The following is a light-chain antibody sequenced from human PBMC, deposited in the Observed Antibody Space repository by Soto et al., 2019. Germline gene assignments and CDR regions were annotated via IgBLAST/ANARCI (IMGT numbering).Light chain of an antibody. CDR2: GAS. CDR3: QQSYSTLALT. CDR1: QTISPY. V-gene: IGKV1-39*01. J-gene: IGKJ4*01. Sequence: DIQMTQSPSPLSASVGDRVTITCRASQTISPYLNWYQQKPGNAPKLLIYGASTLQSGVPSRFSGSGSGADFTLTISSLQPEDFATYYCQQSYSTLALTFGGGTKVEIK.